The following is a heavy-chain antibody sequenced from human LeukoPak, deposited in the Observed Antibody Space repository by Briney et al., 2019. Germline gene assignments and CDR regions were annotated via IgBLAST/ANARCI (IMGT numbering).Heavy chain of an antibody. J-gene: IGHJ3*02. CDR1: GGTFSSYA. V-gene: IGHV1-69*04. CDR2: IIPILGIA. CDR3: AREVVFISPNVFDI. D-gene: IGHD3-22*01. Sequence: SVKVSCKASGGTFSSYAISWVRQAPGQGLEWMGRIIPILGIANYAQKFQGRVTITADKSTSTAYMELSSLRSEDTAVYYCAREVVFISPNVFDIWGQGTMVTVSS.